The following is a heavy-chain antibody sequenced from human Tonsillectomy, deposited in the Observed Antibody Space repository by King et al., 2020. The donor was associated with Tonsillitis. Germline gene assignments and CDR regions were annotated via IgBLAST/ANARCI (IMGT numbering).Heavy chain of an antibody. D-gene: IGHD3-3*01. CDR3: ARGSLTIFGVAPHY. CDR1: GGSFSTYY. V-gene: IGHV4-34*01. CDR2: INHSGST. J-gene: IGHJ4*02. Sequence: VQLQQWGAGLLKPSETLSLTCAVYGGSFSTYYWSWIRQPPGKGLEWIGEINHSGSTNYNPSLKSRVTKSVDTSKNQFSLKVSSVTAAATALYYCARGSLTIFGVAPHYWGQGTLVTVSS.